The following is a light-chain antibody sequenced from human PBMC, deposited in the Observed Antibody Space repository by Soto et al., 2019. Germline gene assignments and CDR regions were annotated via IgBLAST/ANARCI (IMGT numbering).Light chain of an antibody. Sequence: DLQMTRSPSTLSASVGDRVTITCRASQNINIWLAWYQQKPGTAPKLLIYKASTLESGVPSRFSGNGSGTDFTLTISSLQPDDSATYYCQQYNGLPTWTFGQGTKVEMK. CDR1: QNINIW. CDR2: KAS. J-gene: IGKJ1*01. CDR3: QQYNGLPTWT. V-gene: IGKV1-5*03.